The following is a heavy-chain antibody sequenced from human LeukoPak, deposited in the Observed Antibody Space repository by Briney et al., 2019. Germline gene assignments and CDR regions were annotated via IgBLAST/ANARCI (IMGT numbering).Heavy chain of an antibody. V-gene: IGHV5-51*01. J-gene: IGHJ4*02. CDR1: GYRFTNYW. CDR2: IYPGDSDT. CDR3: ARPRYDSSGYPLQYYFDY. D-gene: IGHD3-22*01. Sequence: GESLKISCKGSGYRFTNYWIGWVRQMPGKGLEWMGIIYPGDSDTRYSPSFQGQVTISADKSISTAYLQWSSLKASDTAMYYCARPRYDSSGYPLQYYFDYWGQGTLVTVSS.